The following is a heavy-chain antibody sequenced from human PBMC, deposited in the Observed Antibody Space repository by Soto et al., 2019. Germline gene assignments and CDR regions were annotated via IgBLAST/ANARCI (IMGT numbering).Heavy chain of an antibody. CDR3: ARDPDHYDSSGYYLVPYFDY. CDR1: GFSFSSYG. V-gene: IGHV3-48*01. D-gene: IGHD3-22*01. CDR2: IMPGSSHI. Sequence: GGSLRLSCAASGFSFSSYGMHWVRQAPGKGLEWVSYIMPGSSHIFYADSVKGRFTISRDNAKNSLYLQMNSLRAEDTAVYYCARDPDHYDSSGYYLVPYFDYWGQGTLVTVSS. J-gene: IGHJ4*02.